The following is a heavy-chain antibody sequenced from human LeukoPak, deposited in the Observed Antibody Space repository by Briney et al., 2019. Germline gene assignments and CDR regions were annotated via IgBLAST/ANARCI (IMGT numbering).Heavy chain of an antibody. CDR2: ISYTGNT. J-gene: IGHJ4*02. Sequence: PSETLSLTCTVSGGSISSSRYFWGWIRQPPGKGLEWVGSISYTGNTYYNPSLKSRVTISVDTSKKQFSLKLSSVTAADTAVYYCARHRTIYYDNGGYWVWGQGTLVTVSS. V-gene: IGHV4-39*01. CDR1: GGSISSSRYF. CDR3: ARHRTIYYDNGGYWV. D-gene: IGHD3-22*01.